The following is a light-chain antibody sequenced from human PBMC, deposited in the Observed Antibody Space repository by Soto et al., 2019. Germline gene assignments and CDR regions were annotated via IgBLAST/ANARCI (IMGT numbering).Light chain of an antibody. V-gene: IGKV3-15*01. Sequence: EIVMTQSPATLSVSPGERATLSCRASQSVSRNLAWYQQKPGQAPRLLIYGASIRATGIPARFSGSGSGTEFTLTISSLQSEDFAVYYCQHYNNWPPWTFGQGTKVEIK. CDR3: QHYNNWPPWT. J-gene: IGKJ1*01. CDR2: GAS. CDR1: QSVSRN.